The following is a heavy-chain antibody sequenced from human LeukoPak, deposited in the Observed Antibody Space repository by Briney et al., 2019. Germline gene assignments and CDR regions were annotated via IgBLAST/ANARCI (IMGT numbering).Heavy chain of an antibody. CDR3: TTAIDWSYYFDY. Sequence: GGSLRLSCAASGFTFSNAWMSWVRQAPGKGLEWVGRIKSKTDGGTTDYAAPVKGRFTISRDDSKNTLYLQMNSLKAEDTAVYYCTTAIDWSYYFDYWGQGTLVTVSS. CDR1: GFTFSNAW. J-gene: IGHJ4*02. V-gene: IGHV3-15*01. D-gene: IGHD3-9*01. CDR2: IKSKTDGGTT.